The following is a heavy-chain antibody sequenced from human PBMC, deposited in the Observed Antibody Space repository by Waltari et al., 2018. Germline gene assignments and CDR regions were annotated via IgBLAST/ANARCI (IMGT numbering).Heavy chain of an antibody. J-gene: IGHJ4*02. Sequence: QVQLQQWGAGLLKPSETLSLTCAVYGGSFSRYYWSWIRQPPGKGLEWIGEINHSGGTNYNPSLKSRVTISVDTSKNQFSLKLSSVTAADTSVYYCTRGLLAAAGPRFGYWGQGTLVTVSS. CDR1: GGSFSRYY. V-gene: IGHV4-34*01. CDR3: TRGLLAAAGPRFGY. D-gene: IGHD6-13*01. CDR2: INHSGGT.